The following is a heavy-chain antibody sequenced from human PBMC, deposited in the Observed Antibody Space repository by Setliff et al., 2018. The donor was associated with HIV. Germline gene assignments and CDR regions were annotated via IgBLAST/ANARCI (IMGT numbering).Heavy chain of an antibody. J-gene: IGHJ5*02. CDR3: ARSSLHCGGGSCYLTWFDP. CDR2: IHTSGNT. Sequence: PSETLSLTCTVSGGSISSGDYYWTWIRQPAGKGLQWIGRIHTSGNTNYSPSLKSRVTISVDTSKNQFSLKLNSVTAADTAVYYCARSSLHCGGGSCYLTWFDPWGQGTLVTVSS. D-gene: IGHD2-15*01. CDR1: GGSISSGDYY. V-gene: IGHV4-61*02.